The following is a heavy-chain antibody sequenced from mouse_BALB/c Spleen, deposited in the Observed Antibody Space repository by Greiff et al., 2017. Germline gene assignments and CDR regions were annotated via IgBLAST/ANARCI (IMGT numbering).Heavy chain of an antibody. CDR3: ARTTTDWYFDV. V-gene: IGHV1-14*01. CDR2: INPYNDGT. J-gene: IGHJ1*01. D-gene: IGHD1-1*01. CDR1: GYTFTSYV. Sequence: VQLKQSGPELVKPGASVKMSCKASGYTFTSYVMHWVKQKPGQGLEWIGYINPYNDGTKYNEKFKGKATLTSDKSSSTAYMELSSLTSEDSAVYYCARTTTDWYFDVWGAGTTVTVSS.